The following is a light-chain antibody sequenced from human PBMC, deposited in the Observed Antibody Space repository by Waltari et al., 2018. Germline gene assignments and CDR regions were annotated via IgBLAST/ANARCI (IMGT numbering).Light chain of an antibody. J-gene: IGKJ5*01. CDR3: QQYENLIT. CDR2: DTS. CDR1: QSVSTN. Sequence: IVMTQSPATLSVSPGERVALSCRASQSVSTNFAWYQQRPGQAPRLLIYDTSPRATGIPARFSGSGSGTEFTLTISSLQSEDSGIYYCQQYENLITFGQGTRLEIK. V-gene: IGKV3D-15*01.